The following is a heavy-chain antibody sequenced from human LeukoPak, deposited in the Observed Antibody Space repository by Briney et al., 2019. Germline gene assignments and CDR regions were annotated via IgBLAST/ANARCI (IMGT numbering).Heavy chain of an antibody. CDR1: GFTFSSYS. CDR2: ISSSSSYI. D-gene: IGHD1-26*01. V-gene: IGHV3-21*01. CDR3: ARDRRPLLRADAFDI. J-gene: IGHJ3*02. Sequence: GGSLRLSCAASGFTFSSYSMNWVRQAPGKGLEWVSSISSSSSYIYYADSVKGRFTISRDNAKNSLYLQMNSLRAEDTAVYYCARDRRPLLRADAFDIWGQGTMVTVSS.